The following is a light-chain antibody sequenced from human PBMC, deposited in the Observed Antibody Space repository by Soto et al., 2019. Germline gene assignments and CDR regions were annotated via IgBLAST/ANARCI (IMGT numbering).Light chain of an antibody. V-gene: IGKV3-15*01. Sequence: EIVMTQSPATLSVSPGERATLSCRASQSVNSNLAWYQQKPGQPPWLLIYGASTRATGIPGRFSGSGSETEFTLTISSLQSEDIAVYYCQQYYNWPPWTFGQGTKVEIK. CDR3: QQYYNWPPWT. CDR1: QSVNSN. J-gene: IGKJ1*01. CDR2: GAS.